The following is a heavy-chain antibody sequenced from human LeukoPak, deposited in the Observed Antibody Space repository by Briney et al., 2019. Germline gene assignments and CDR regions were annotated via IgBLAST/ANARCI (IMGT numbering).Heavy chain of an antibody. V-gene: IGHV3-11*01. Sequence: GGSLRLSCAASGFIVSDYYMTWIRQAPGKGLEWVSYISTSGGTIYYADSVKGRFTISRDNSKNSLYLQMNSLRTEDTALYYCAKGKSLGDSSGWLTNWGQGTLVTVSS. D-gene: IGHD6-19*01. CDR2: ISTSGGTI. CDR3: AKGKSLGDSSGWLTN. CDR1: GFIVSDYY. J-gene: IGHJ4*02.